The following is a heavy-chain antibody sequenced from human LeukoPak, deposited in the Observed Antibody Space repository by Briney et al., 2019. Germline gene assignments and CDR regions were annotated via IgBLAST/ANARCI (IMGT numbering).Heavy chain of an antibody. D-gene: IGHD1-26*01. J-gene: IGHJ4*02. CDR3: AKVRVGASLFDY. Sequence: GRSLRLSCAASGFTFDDYAMHWVRQAPGKGLEWVSGISWNSGSIGYADSVKGRFTISRDNAKNSLYLQMNSLRAEDTALYYCAKVRVGASLFDYWGQGTLVTVSS. CDR1: GFTFDDYA. CDR2: ISWNSGSI. V-gene: IGHV3-9*01.